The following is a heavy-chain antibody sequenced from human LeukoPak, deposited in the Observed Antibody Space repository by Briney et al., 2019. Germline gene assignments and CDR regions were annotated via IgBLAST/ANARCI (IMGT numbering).Heavy chain of an antibody. CDR3: ARHRPYSLRAFDI. Sequence: GESLKISCKGSGYSFTSYWIGWVCQMPGKGLEWMGIIYPGDSDTRYSPSFQGQVTISADKSISTAYLQWSSLKASDTAMYYCARHRPYSLRAFDIWGQGTMVTVSS. J-gene: IGHJ3*02. V-gene: IGHV5-51*01. CDR2: IYPGDSDT. D-gene: IGHD4-11*01. CDR1: GYSFTSYW.